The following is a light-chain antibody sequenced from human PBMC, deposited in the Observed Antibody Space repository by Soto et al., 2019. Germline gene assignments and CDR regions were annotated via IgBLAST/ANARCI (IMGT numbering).Light chain of an antibody. Sequence: DIVLTQSPDTLSLSPGEGATLSCRATQNVARSNLAWYQHRPGQSPRLLISGASTRAADTPDRFSGSRSGTEFTLTINSLQSEDFAVYYCQRYNNWPLTFGGGTKVDIK. CDR1: QNVARSN. CDR3: QRYNNWPLT. V-gene: IGKV3D-15*01. J-gene: IGKJ4*01. CDR2: GAS.